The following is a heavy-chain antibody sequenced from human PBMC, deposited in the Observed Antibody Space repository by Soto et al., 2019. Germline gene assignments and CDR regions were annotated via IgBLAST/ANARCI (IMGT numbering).Heavy chain of an antibody. V-gene: IGHV4-30-4*01. Sequence: QVQLQESGPGLVKPSQTLSLTCNVSGGPINSPDYYWTWIRQSPGKGLEWIGDLYFIGGTKYNPSLRTPISMSLDTSKKHFSLKMRSVTGADTAVYYCARGISKYSSWYEPHTWFDAWGQGALVTVSS. CDR3: ARGISKYSSWYEPHTWFDA. J-gene: IGHJ5*02. CDR2: LYFIGGT. CDR1: GGPINSPDYY. D-gene: IGHD6-13*01.